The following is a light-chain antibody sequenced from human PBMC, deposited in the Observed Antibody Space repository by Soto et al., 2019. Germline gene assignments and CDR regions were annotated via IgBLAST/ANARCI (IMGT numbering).Light chain of an antibody. J-gene: IGKJ5*01. CDR2: GAS. CDR3: QQYGNSPIT. Sequence: EVVLTQSPGTLSLSPGERATLSCRASQSVRSRYLAWYQQKPGQAPRLLISGASSRATGIPDRFSGSGSGTDFTLTVSRLEPEDFALYYCQQYGNSPITFGQGARLEIK. CDR1: QSVRSRY. V-gene: IGKV3-20*01.